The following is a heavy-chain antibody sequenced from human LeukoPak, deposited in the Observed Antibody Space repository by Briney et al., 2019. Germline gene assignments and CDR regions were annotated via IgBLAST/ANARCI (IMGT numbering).Heavy chain of an antibody. J-gene: IGHJ2*01. CDR1: GGSISSGDYF. D-gene: IGHD6-13*01. V-gene: IGHV4-30-4*01. CDR2: IYYSGSA. Sequence: SQTLSLTCNVSGGSISSGDYFWSWIRQPPGKGLEWIGYIYYSGSAYYSPSLRSLFTISVDTSENQFSLKLSSVTATDTAVYYCARAEVTAGTKYFDLWGRGTLVTVSS. CDR3: ARAEVTAGTKYFDL.